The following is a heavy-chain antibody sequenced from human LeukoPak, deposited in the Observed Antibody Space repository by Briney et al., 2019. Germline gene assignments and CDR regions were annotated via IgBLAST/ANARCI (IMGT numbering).Heavy chain of an antibody. V-gene: IGHV3-66*01. D-gene: IGHD5-12*01. CDR2: IYSGGST. CDR3: ARGPSGYHNI. CDR1: EFSVGSNY. J-gene: IGHJ4*02. Sequence: GRSLRLSCAASEFSVGSNYMSWVRQAPGKGLEWVSLIYSGGSTNYADSVKGRFTISRDSSKNTLYLQMNSLRAEDTAVYYCARGPSGYHNIGGQGTLVTVSS.